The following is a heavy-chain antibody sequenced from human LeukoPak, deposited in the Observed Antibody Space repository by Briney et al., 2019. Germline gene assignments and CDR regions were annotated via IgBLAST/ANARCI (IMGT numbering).Heavy chain of an antibody. V-gene: IGHV1-18*01. Sequence: ASVKVSCKASGYTFTGYAISWVRQAPRQELEWMGRISAYNDNTHYAQNLQGRVTMTTDTSTNTAYMELRSLRSDDTAVYYCARVSPNDSFDYWGQGTPVTVSS. D-gene: IGHD3-22*01. CDR3: ARVSPNDSFDY. CDR2: ISAYNDNT. J-gene: IGHJ4*02. CDR1: GYTFTGYA.